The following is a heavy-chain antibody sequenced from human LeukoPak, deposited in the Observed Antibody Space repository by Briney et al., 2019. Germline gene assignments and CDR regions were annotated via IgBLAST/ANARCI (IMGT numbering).Heavy chain of an antibody. CDR2: IGGYNGNT. Sequence: ASVKFSCKASGYTFTSYGIGWVRQAPGQGLEWMGWIGGYNGNTNYAQKLQGRLTMTTDTSTKTAHMELRSLRSDDTAVYYCARVRTFGVVIIKDDWFDPWGQGTLVTVSS. V-gene: IGHV1-18*01. D-gene: IGHD3-3*01. CDR1: GYTFTSYG. CDR3: ARVRTFGVVIIKDDWFDP. J-gene: IGHJ5*02.